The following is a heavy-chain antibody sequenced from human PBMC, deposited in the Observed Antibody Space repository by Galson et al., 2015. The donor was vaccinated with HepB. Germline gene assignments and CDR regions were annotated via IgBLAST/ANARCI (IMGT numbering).Heavy chain of an antibody. J-gene: IGHJ4*02. V-gene: IGHV3-64*01. CDR2: ISSNGGST. CDR1: GFTFSSYA. Sequence: SLRLSCAASGFTFSSYAMHWARQAPGKGLEYVSAISSNGGSTYYANSVKGRFTISRDNSKNTLYLQMDSLRAEDMAVYYCARVFYGGSGILDHWGQGTLVTVSS. CDR3: ARVFYGGSGILDH. D-gene: IGHD3-10*01.